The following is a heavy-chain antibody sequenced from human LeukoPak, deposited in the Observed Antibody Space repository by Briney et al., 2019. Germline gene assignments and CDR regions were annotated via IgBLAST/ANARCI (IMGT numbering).Heavy chain of an antibody. J-gene: IGHJ4*02. CDR1: VFTFSRYS. CDR2: ICSTSRCI. Sequence: PGGALRLSCAASVFTFSRYSMNGVRQAPGKGREGVSAICSTSRCIFYADSVKGRFAISRDNAKSPLYLQMNDLRAEDTAVYYCVRHGDTDSCLANWGQGTLVTVS. CDR3: VRHGDTDSCLAN. V-gene: IGHV3-21*01. D-gene: IGHD2-2*01.